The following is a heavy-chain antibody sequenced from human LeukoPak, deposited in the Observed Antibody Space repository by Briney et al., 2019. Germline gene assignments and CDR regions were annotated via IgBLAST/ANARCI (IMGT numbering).Heavy chain of an antibody. CDR3: AREGGYSYGYGNDY. V-gene: IGHV1-3*01. CDR2: INAGNGNT. D-gene: IGHD5-18*01. J-gene: IGHJ4*02. Sequence: GASVKVSCKASGYTFTSYAKHWVRQAPGQRLEWMGWINAGNGNTKYSQKFQGRVTITRDTSASTAYMELSSLRSEDTAVYYCAREGGYSYGYGNDYWGQGTLVTVSS. CDR1: GYTFTSYA.